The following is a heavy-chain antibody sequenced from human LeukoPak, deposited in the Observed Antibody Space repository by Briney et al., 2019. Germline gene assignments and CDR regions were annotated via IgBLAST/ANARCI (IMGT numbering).Heavy chain of an antibody. D-gene: IGHD3-22*01. V-gene: IGHV5-51*01. Sequence: RGEALKISWRGSGYSFTSYWIGWGRQMPGKGLEWRGSIYPGDSDTRYSPSFQGQVTISADKSISTAYLQWSSLKASDTAMYYCARPFRRYYDSSGYYGPSDSWGQGTLVTVSS. CDR3: ARPFRRYYDSSGYYGPSDS. J-gene: IGHJ4*02. CDR2: IYPGDSDT. CDR1: GYSFTSYW.